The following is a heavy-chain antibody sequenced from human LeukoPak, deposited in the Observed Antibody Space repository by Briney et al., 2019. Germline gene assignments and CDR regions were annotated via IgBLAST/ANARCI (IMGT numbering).Heavy chain of an antibody. Sequence: GESLKISCKGSGYSFTSYWIGWVRQMPGKGLGWMGIIYPGDSDTRYSPSFQGQVTISADKSISTAYLQWSSLKASDSAMYYCARFKATVTAPFDYWGQGTLVTVSS. J-gene: IGHJ4*02. D-gene: IGHD4-17*01. CDR2: IYPGDSDT. CDR1: GYSFTSYW. CDR3: ARFKATVTAPFDY. V-gene: IGHV5-51*01.